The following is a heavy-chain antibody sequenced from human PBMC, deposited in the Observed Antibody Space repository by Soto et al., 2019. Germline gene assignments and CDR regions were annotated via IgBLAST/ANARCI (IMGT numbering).Heavy chain of an antibody. CDR2: ISYGSSYK. V-gene: IGHV3-11*06. CDR3: ARDPNNSSSWWLDP. D-gene: IGHD3-22*01. Sequence: QVQLVESGGGLVKPGGTLRLSCTGSGFTFSDYYMTWIRQAPGKGLEWVSYISYGSSYKKYADSVKGRFTISRDNAKNSLFLQMNNLRTEDTAIYYCARDPNNSSSWWLDPWGRGALVTVSS. J-gene: IGHJ5*02. CDR1: GFTFSDYY.